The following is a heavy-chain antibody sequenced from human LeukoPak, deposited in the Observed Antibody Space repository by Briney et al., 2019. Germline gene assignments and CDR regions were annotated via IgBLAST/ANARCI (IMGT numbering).Heavy chain of an antibody. CDR2: FSVSDDTT. D-gene: IGHD3-3*02. J-gene: IGHJ6*03. CDR3: AKFSRSIVPPEGHFYYMDV. CDR1: GFTFSSYA. Sequence: PGGSLRLSCAASGFTFSSYAMNWVRQAPGTGLEWVSGFSVSDDTTHYADSVKGRFTMSRDNSRNTLYLQMNSLRAEDTAVYYCAKFSRSIVPPEGHFYYMDVWGKGTTVTISS. V-gene: IGHV3-23*01.